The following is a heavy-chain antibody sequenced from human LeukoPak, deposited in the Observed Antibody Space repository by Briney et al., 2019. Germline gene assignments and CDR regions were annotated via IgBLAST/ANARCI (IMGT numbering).Heavy chain of an antibody. CDR3: ATYSSGCLDN. CDR1: GGSISNSRYY. CDR2: IYYSGST. Sequence: SETLSLTCSVSGGSISNSRYYWGWIRQPPGKGLEWIGSIYYSGSTYYNPSLKSRVTISLDTSKNQFSLKLSSVTAADTAMYYCATYSSGCLDNWGQGTLVAVSS. J-gene: IGHJ4*02. D-gene: IGHD6-19*01. V-gene: IGHV4-39*07.